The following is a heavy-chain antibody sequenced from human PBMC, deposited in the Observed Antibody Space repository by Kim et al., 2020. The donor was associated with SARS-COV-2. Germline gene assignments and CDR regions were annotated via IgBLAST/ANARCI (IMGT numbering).Heavy chain of an antibody. Sequence: GESLKISCKGSGYSFTSYWISWVRQMPGKGLEWMGRIDPSDSYTNYSPSFQGHVTISADKSISTAYLQWSSLKASDTAMYYCARHVLGPRFRRITMVRGSPRGMDVWGQGTTVTVSS. V-gene: IGHV5-10-1*01. J-gene: IGHJ6*02. CDR2: IDPSDSYT. D-gene: IGHD3-10*01. CDR1: GYSFTSYW. CDR3: ARHVLGPRFRRITMVRGSPRGMDV.